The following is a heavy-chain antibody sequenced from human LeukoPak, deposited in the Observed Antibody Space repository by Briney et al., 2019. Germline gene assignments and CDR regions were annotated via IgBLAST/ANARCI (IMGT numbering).Heavy chain of an antibody. CDR2: IYYSGGT. CDR1: GDSISSYY. Sequence: PSETLSLTCTVSGDSISSYYWSWIRQPPGKGLEWIGDIYYSGGTDYHPSLKSRVTISVDTSKNQFSLNLRSVTAADTAVYYCARHVTISGPYDASDIWGQGTMVTVSP. V-gene: IGHV4-59*08. J-gene: IGHJ3*02. CDR3: ARHVTISGPYDASDI. D-gene: IGHD5-24*01.